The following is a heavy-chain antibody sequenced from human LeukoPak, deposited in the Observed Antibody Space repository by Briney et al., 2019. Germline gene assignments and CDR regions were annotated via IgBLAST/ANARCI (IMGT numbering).Heavy chain of an antibody. Sequence: ASVKVSCKASGYTFTGYYMHWVRQAPGQGLEWMGWINPNSGGTNYAQKFQGRVTMTRDTSISTAYMELSRLRSDDTAVYYCARDGPCGSGSYYNINWFDPWGQGTLVTVSS. J-gene: IGHJ5*02. V-gene: IGHV1-2*02. CDR1: GYTFTGYY. D-gene: IGHD3-10*01. CDR2: INPNSGGT. CDR3: ARDGPCGSGSYYNINWFDP.